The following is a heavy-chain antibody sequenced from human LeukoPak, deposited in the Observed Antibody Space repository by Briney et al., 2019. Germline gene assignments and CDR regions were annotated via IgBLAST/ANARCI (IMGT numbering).Heavy chain of an antibody. CDR2: INPNSGGT. Sequence: ASVKVSCKASGYTFTGYYMHWVRQAPGQGLEWMGWINPNSGGTNYAQKFQGRVTMTRDTSISTAYMELSRLRSDDTAVYYCARTVLRYFDWFREGESAFDIWGQGTMVTVSS. V-gene: IGHV1-2*02. CDR3: ARTVLRYFDWFREGESAFDI. J-gene: IGHJ3*02. D-gene: IGHD3-9*01. CDR1: GYTFTGYY.